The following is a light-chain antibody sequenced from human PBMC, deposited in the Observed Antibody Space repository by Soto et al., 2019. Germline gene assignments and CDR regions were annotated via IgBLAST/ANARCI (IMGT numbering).Light chain of an antibody. J-gene: IGKJ5*01. CDR2: GAS. V-gene: IGKV3D-7*01. CDR3: LQDYHLPIT. CDR1: QSISSSY. Sequence: VLTQSPVTLSLSPGEGATLSCRASQSISSSYLSWYQQKPGQAPRLVIYGASTRATGIPARFSGSGRGSGTDFTLTISSLHPEDFAVYYCLQDYHLPITLGQGTRLEIK.